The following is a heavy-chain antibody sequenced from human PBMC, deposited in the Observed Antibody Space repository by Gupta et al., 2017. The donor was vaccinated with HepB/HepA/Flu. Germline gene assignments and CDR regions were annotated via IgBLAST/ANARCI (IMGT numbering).Heavy chain of an antibody. D-gene: IGHD4-17*01. J-gene: IGHJ6*02. V-gene: IGHV3-33*01. CDR1: GFTFSSYG. CDR3: ARDVGIVTVTSQRYYYYGMDV. Sequence: QVQLVESGGGVVHPGRSLRLSCAAPGFTFSSYGMHWVRQAPGKGLEGVAVIWYDGSNKYDEDSVKGRFTISRDNSKNTLYLQMNSLRAEDTAVYYCARDVGIVTVTSQRYYYYGMDVWGQGTTVTVSS. CDR2: IWYDGSNK.